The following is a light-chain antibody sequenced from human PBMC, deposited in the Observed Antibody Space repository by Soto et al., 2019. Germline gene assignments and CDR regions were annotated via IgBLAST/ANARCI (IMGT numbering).Light chain of an antibody. CDR1: QSVSSSY. CDR3: QQYGCSPSCN. J-gene: IGKJ2*01. CDR2: GAS. V-gene: IGKV3-20*01. Sequence: EIVLTQSPGTLSLSPGERATLSCRASQSVSSSYLAWYQQKPGQAPRLLIYGASSRATGIPDRFSGSGSGTDFTLTISRLEPEDFAVYYCQQYGCSPSCNFGQGTKLEIK.